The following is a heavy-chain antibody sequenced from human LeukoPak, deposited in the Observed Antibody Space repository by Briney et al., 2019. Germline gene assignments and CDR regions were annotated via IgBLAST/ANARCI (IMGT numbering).Heavy chain of an antibody. J-gene: IGHJ3*02. CDR1: GYTFTSYG. CDR3: AREDGDFVVVTATRAFDI. Sequence: ASVKVSCKASGYTFTSYGISWVRQAPGQGLEWMGWISAYNGNTNYAQKLQGRVTMTTDTSTSTAYMELRSLRSDDTAVYYCAREDGDFVVVTATRAFDIWGQGTMVTVSS. CDR2: ISAYNGNT. V-gene: IGHV1-18*04. D-gene: IGHD2-21*02.